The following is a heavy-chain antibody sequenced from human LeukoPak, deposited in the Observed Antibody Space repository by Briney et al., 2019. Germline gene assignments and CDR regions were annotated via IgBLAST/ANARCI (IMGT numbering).Heavy chain of an antibody. CDR2: ISTGGSAI. V-gene: IGHV3-48*03. D-gene: IGHD3-10*01. CDR3: ARVSGSGSYYNAAY. CDR1: GFTFSSYA. Sequence: PGGSLRLSCAASGFTFSSYAMSWVRQAPGKGLEWVPYISTGGSAIYYADSVKGRFTISRDNAKNSLYLQMNSLRAEDTAVYYCARVSGSGSYYNAAYWGQGTLVTVSS. J-gene: IGHJ4*02.